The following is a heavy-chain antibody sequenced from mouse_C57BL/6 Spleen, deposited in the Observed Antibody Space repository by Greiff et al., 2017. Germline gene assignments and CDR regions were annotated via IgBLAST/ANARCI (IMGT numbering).Heavy chain of an antibody. D-gene: IGHD1-1*01. J-gene: IGHJ2*01. CDR1: GFTFTDYY. Sequence: DVKLQESGGGLVQPGGSLSLSCAASGFTFTDYYMSWVRQPPGKALEWLGFIRNKANGYTTEYSASVKGRFTISRDNSQSILYLQMNALRAEDSATYYCERYLYYYGSSYVSYYFDYWGQGTTLTVSS. V-gene: IGHV7-3*01. CDR2: IRNKANGYTT. CDR3: ERYLYYYGSSYVSYYFDY.